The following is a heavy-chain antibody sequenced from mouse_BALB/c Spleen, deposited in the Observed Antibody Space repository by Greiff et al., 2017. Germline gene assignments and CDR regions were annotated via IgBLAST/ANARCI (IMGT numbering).Heavy chain of an antibody. J-gene: IGHJ3*01. D-gene: IGHD2-14*01. CDR2: IWSGGST. CDR1: GFSLTSYG. CDR3: SRNRNYRYDEGAWFAY. Sequence: QVQLQQSGPGLVQPSQSLSITCTVSGFSLTSYGVHWVRQSPGKGLEWLGVIWSGGSTDYNAAFISRLSISKDNSKSQVFFKMNSLQANDTAIYYCSRNRNYRYDEGAWFAYWGQGTLVTVSA. V-gene: IGHV2-2*02.